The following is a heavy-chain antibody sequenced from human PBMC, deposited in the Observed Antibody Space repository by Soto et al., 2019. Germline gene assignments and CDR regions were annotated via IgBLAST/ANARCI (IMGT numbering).Heavy chain of an antibody. CDR1: GFTFSSYA. Sequence: EVQLVESGGGLVQPGGSLRLSCAASGFTFSSYAMHWVRQAPGKGLEYFSAISTNGGSTYYANSVKGRFPISRDNSKNTLYLQMGSLRVEDMAVYYCARAGFWYGSGIYGYGIDVWGQGTTVAVSS. CDR3: ARAGFWYGSGIYGYGIDV. J-gene: IGHJ6*02. CDR2: ISTNGGST. V-gene: IGHV3-64*01. D-gene: IGHD3-10*01.